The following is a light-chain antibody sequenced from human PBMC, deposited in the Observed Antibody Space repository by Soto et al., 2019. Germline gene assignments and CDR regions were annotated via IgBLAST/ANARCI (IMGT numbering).Light chain of an antibody. Sequence: EIVLTQSPGTLSLSPGEGATLSCRASQSVSSNYLAWYQQKPGQAPRLLIYGASSRAAGIPGKFSGSGSGTDFTLTISRLEPEVFAVYFCQHYDSSPTFGLGTKLEIK. CDR1: QSVSSNY. CDR3: QHYDSSPT. J-gene: IGKJ2*01. V-gene: IGKV3-20*01. CDR2: GAS.